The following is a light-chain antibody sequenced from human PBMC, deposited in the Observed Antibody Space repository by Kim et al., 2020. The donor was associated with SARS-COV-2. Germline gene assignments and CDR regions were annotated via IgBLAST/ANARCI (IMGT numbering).Light chain of an antibody. CDR1: QSVSSN. CDR2: GAS. J-gene: IGKJ4*01. Sequence: SPGERAPLSCRASQSVSSNLAWYQQKPGQAPRLLIYGASTRATGIPARFSGSGSGTEFTLTISSLQSEDFAVYYCQQYNNWPTLIFGGGTKVDIK. V-gene: IGKV3-15*01. CDR3: QQYNNWPTLI.